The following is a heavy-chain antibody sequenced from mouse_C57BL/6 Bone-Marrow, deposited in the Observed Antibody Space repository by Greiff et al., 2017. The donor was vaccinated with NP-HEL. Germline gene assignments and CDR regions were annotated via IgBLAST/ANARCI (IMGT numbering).Heavy chain of an antibody. D-gene: IGHD1-1*01. Sequence: LVESGAELARPGASVKLSCKASGYTFTSYGISWVKQRTGQGLEWIGEIYPRSGNTYYNEKFKGKATLTADKSSSTAYMELRSLTSEDSAVYFCARSHYYGSSLAWFAYWGQGTLVTVSA. CDR1: GYTFTSYG. J-gene: IGHJ3*01. CDR2: IYPRSGNT. CDR3: ARSHYYGSSLAWFAY. V-gene: IGHV1-81*01.